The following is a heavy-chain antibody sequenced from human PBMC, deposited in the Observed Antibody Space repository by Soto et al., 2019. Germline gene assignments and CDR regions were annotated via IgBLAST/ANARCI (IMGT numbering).Heavy chain of an antibody. CDR3: AKDNRDCSGGSCYSVFSGGAY. D-gene: IGHD2-15*01. CDR2: ISGSGGST. Sequence: GGSLRLSCAASGFTFSSYAMSWVRQAPGKGLEWVSAISGSGGSTYYADSVKGRFTISRDNSKNTLYLQMNSLRAEDTAVYYCAKDNRDCSGGSCYSVFSGGAYWGQGTLVTVSS. CDR1: GFTFSSYA. V-gene: IGHV3-23*01. J-gene: IGHJ4*02.